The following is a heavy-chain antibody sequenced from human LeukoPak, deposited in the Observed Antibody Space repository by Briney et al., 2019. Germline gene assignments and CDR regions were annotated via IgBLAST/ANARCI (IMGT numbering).Heavy chain of an antibody. J-gene: IGHJ4*02. D-gene: IGHD6-13*01. Sequence: ASVKVSCKASGYSFTTYGISLVRQAPGQGLEWMGWISAYNGDTNYAQNLQGRVTMTTDTSTSTAYMELRSLRSDDTAVYYCARYSSSPGPLDYWGQGTLVTVSS. CDR1: GYSFTTYG. CDR3: ARYSSSPGPLDY. CDR2: ISAYNGDT. V-gene: IGHV1-18*01.